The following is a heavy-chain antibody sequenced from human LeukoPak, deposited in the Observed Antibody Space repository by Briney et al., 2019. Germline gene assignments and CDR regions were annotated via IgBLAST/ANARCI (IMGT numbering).Heavy chain of an antibody. CDR1: GYTFTGYY. CDR3: ARDSSGWYHWFDP. J-gene: IGHJ5*02. V-gene: IGHV1-2*02. D-gene: IGHD6-19*01. CDR2: VNPNSGGT. Sequence: PSVKVSCKASGYTFTGYYMHWVRQAPGQGLEWMGWVNPNSGGTGYAQKFQGRVTMTRNTSISTAYMELSSLRSEDTAVYYCARDSSGWYHWFDPWGQGTLVTVSS.